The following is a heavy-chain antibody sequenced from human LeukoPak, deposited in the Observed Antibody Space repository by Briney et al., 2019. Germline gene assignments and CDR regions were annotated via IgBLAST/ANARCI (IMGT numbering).Heavy chain of an antibody. CDR3: ARSVDTANY. D-gene: IGHD5-18*01. CDR1: GFTFSSYA. CDR2: ISYDGSNK. V-gene: IGHV3-30-3*01. Sequence: GGSLRLSCAASGFTFSSYAMHWVRQALGKGLEWVAVISYDGSNKYYADSVKGRFTISRDNSKNTLYLQMNSLRAEDTAVYYCARSVDTANYWGQGTLVTVSS. J-gene: IGHJ4*02.